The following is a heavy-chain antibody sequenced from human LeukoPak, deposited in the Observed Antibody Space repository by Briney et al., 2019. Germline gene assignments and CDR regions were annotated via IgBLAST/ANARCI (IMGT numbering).Heavy chain of an antibody. D-gene: IGHD3-10*01. CDR1: GFTFSSYA. V-gene: IGHV3-23*01. Sequence: GGSLRLSCAASGFTFSSYAMSWVRQAPGKGLEWVSAISGSGGSTYYADSVKGRFTISRDNSKNTLYLQMDSLRAEDTAVYYCAKGFSFGESLDFDYWGQGTLVTVSP. CDR2: ISGSGGST. J-gene: IGHJ4*02. CDR3: AKGFSFGESLDFDY.